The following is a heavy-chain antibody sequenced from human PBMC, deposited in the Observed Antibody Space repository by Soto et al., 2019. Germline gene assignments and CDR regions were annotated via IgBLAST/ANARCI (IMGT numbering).Heavy chain of an antibody. D-gene: IGHD6-6*01. CDR2: ISSSGSTI. CDR3: ARDMIAALSYYYYYGMAV. V-gene: IGHV3-48*03. CDR1: GFTFSSYE. J-gene: IGHJ6*02. Sequence: AGGSLRLSCAASGFTFSSYEMNWVRQAPGKGLEWVSYISSSGSTIYYADSVKGRFTISRDNAKNSLYLQMNSLRAEDTAVYYCARDMIAALSYYYYYGMAVWGQGTTVTVSS.